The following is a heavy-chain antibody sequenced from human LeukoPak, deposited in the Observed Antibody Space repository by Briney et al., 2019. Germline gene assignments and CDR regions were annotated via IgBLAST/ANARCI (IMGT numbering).Heavy chain of an antibody. CDR3: ARLRSSSWFHLEGNWFDP. CDR2: IYYSGST. J-gene: IGHJ5*02. Sequence: TSETLSLTCTVSGGSISSSSYYWGWIRQPPGKGLEWIGSIYYSGSTYYNPSLKSPVTISVDTSKNQFSLKLSSVTAADTAVYYCARLRSSSWFHLEGNWFDPWGQGTLVTVSS. CDR1: GGSISSSSYY. V-gene: IGHV4-39*01. D-gene: IGHD6-13*01.